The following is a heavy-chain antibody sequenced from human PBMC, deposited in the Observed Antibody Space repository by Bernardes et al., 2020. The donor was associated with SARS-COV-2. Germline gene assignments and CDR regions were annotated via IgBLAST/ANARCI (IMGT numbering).Heavy chain of an antibody. CDR1: GGSIRSYY. CDR3: ARGPSDYDFWSGFPPGAFDI. J-gene: IGHJ3*02. V-gene: IGHV4-59*01. CDR2: IYYSGST. Sequence: SETLSLTCTVSGGSIRSYYWSWIRQPPGKGLEWIGYIYYSGSTNYNPSLKSRVTISVDTSKNQFSLKLSSVTAADTAVYYCARGPSDYDFWSGFPPGAFDIWGQGTMVTVSA. D-gene: IGHD3-3*01.